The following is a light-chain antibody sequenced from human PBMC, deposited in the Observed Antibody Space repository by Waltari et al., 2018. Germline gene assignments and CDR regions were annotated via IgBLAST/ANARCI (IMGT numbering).Light chain of an antibody. J-gene: IGKJ4*02. CDR3: QQYINYPVT. CDR2: AAS. Sequence: DIVLTQSPASLSSSLGDSATLTCRASQSVGNSLAWYQQKPGQAPKFLIFAASTMHTGTPGRFSGSGFGTDFTLTISSLEPEDFAVYYCQQYINYPVTFGGGTKVEI. V-gene: IGKV3-20*01. CDR1: QSVGNS.